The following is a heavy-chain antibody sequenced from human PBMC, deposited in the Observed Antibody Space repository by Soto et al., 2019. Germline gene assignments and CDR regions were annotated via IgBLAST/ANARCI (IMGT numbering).Heavy chain of an antibody. CDR1: GYTFTRNG. CDR3: VKARDSNGWPSRDV. J-gene: IGHJ6*02. V-gene: IGHV1-18*01. CDR2: ISPNSGNT. D-gene: IGHD3-22*01. Sequence: QVHLVQSGAEVKKPGASVNVSCKTSGYTFTRNGISWVRQAPGQGLEWMGWISPNSGNTRYAQKLQDRVIMTTDTSTSTAYMKLRSLGSDETAVYYCVKARDSNGWPSRDVWGPGTKVTVSS.